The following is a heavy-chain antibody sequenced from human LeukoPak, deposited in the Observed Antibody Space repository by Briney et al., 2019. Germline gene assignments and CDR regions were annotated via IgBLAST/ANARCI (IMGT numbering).Heavy chain of an antibody. CDR3: ARDTYNWNYTAPYYYYMDV. Sequence: PSETLSLTCAVYGGSFSSYYWTWIRQPAGKGLEWIGRICPSGSTNYNPSLKSRVTMSVDTSKNQFSLKLSSVTAADTAVYYCARDTYNWNYTAPYYYYMDVWGRGTTVTVSS. CDR1: GGSFSSYY. V-gene: IGHV4-4*07. CDR2: ICPSGST. J-gene: IGHJ6*03. D-gene: IGHD1-7*01.